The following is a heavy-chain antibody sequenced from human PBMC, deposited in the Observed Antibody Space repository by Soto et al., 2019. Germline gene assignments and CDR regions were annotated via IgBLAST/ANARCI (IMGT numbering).Heavy chain of an antibody. CDR3: ARSQYSSSWYPFDY. Sequence: GGSLRLSCAASGFTFSSYGMHWVRQAPGKGLEWVAVIYYDGSNKYYADSVKGRFTIPGDNSKNTLYLQMNSLRAEDTAVFYCARSQYSSSWYPFDYWGQGTLVTVSS. D-gene: IGHD6-13*01. J-gene: IGHJ4*02. V-gene: IGHV3-33*01. CDR1: GFTFSSYG. CDR2: IYYDGSNK.